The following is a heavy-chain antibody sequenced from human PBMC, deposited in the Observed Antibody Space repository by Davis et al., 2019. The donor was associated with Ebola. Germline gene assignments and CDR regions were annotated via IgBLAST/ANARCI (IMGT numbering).Heavy chain of an antibody. CDR2: VWYDGNWK. Sequence: GESLKISCVASGFTFSGYAMHWVRQAPGKGLEWLAVVWYDGNWKYYAGTVKGRFSISRDNSKNMAYLQMNSLRVEDTAVYFCARGPVGANGYFDFRGQGTPVTVSS. J-gene: IGHJ4*02. CDR1: GFTFSGYA. V-gene: IGHV3-33*08. CDR3: ARGPVGANGYFDF. D-gene: IGHD3-16*01.